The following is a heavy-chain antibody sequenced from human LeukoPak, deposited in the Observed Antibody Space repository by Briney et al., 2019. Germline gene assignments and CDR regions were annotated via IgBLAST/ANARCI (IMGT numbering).Heavy chain of an antibody. CDR3: ARSPSPDWYFDY. CDR1: GYTFTDNY. V-gene: IGHV1-2*02. J-gene: IGHJ4*02. Sequence: ASVKVSCKASGYTFTDNYMHWVRQAPGQGLEWMGWINANTGGTNYAQKFQGRVTMTSDTSISTAYMELRSLRSDDTAVYYCARSPSPDWYFDYWGQGTLVTVSS. CDR2: INANTGGT. D-gene: IGHD3-9*01.